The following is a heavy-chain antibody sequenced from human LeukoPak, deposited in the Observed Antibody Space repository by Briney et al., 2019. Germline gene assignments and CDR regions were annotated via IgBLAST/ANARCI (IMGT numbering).Heavy chain of an antibody. CDR1: GGTFSSYA. CDR2: IIPIFGTA. D-gene: IGHD2-2*01. V-gene: IGHV1-69*13. J-gene: IGHJ5*02. Sequence: GASVKVSCKASGGTFSSYAISWVRQAPRQGLEWMGGIIPIFGTANYAQKFQGRVTITADESTSTAYMELSSLRSEDTAVYYCARPAGCTSCYDRNWFDPWGQGTLVTVSS. CDR3: ARPAGCTSCYDRNWFDP.